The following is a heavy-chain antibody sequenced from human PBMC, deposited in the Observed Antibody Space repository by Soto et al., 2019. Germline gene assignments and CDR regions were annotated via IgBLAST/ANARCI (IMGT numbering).Heavy chain of an antibody. D-gene: IGHD1-1*01. CDR3: AKQESDWNDNFDY. Sequence: ESGGGVVQPGRSLSLSCAASGFSFSSYGMHWVRQAPGKGLVWVAIISYDGTDEYYADSVKGRFTVSRDNSKNAVYLQINSLRAEDTAVYSCAKQESDWNDNFDYWGQGTLVTVSS. CDR1: GFSFSSYG. CDR2: ISYDGTDE. V-gene: IGHV3-30*18. J-gene: IGHJ4*02.